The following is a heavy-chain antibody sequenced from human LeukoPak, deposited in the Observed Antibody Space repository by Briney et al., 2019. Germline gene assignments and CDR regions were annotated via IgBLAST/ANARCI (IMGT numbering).Heavy chain of an antibody. J-gene: IGHJ4*02. CDR2: IKQDGSKK. Sequence: GGSLRLSCVASGFPFSSYWMTWVRQAPGKGLEWVANIKQDGSKKSYVDSVKGRFTISRDNAKNSLYLQTNSLRAEDTAIYYCTRVGYIDEGIDYWGQGNLVTVSS. CDR3: TRVGYIDEGIDY. D-gene: IGHD5-24*01. CDR1: GFPFSSYW. V-gene: IGHV3-7*04.